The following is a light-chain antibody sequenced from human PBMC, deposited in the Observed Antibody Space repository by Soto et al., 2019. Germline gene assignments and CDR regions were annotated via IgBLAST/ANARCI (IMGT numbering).Light chain of an antibody. CDR1: SSDVGSYNR. CDR2: EVN. Sequence: QSVLTQPPSVSGSPGQSVTISCTGTSSDVGSYNRLSWYQQPPGTAPKLIMYEVNTRPSGVPDRFSGSKSGSTASLTISGLQAEDEADYYCSLYITGSTYVFAEGTKVTVL. J-gene: IGLJ1*01. V-gene: IGLV2-18*01. CDR3: SLYITGSTYV.